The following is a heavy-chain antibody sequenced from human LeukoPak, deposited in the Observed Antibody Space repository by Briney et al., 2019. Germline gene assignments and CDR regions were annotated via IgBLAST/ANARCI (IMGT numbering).Heavy chain of an antibody. CDR1: GFTFSSYA. Sequence: GGSLRLSCAASGFTFSSYAMSWVRQAPGKGLEWVSAISGSGGSTCYADSVKGRFTISRDNSKNTLYLQMNSLRAEDTAVYYCAKVPFYCSSTSCYTVYWGQGTLVTVSS. CDR2: ISGSGGST. J-gene: IGHJ4*02. V-gene: IGHV3-23*01. CDR3: AKVPFYCSSTSCYTVY. D-gene: IGHD2-2*02.